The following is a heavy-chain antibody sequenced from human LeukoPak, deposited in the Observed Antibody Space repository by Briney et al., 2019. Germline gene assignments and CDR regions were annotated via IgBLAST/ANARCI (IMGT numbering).Heavy chain of an antibody. Sequence: SETLSLTCAVYGGSFSGYYWSWIRQPPGKGLEWIGYIYYSGSTNYNPSLKSRVTISVDTSKNQFSLKLSSVTAADTAVYYCARGGDSSDLDYWGQGTLVTVSS. CDR3: ARGGDSSDLDY. J-gene: IGHJ4*02. V-gene: IGHV4-59*08. CDR1: GGSFSGYY. D-gene: IGHD3-22*01. CDR2: IYYSGST.